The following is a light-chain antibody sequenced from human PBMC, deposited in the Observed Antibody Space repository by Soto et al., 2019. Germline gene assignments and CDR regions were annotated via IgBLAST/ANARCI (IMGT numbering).Light chain of an antibody. CDR1: QSVRSSY. V-gene: IGKV3-20*01. CDR2: GAS. Sequence: EIVLTQSPGTLSLSPGERAALSCRASQSVRSSYLAWYQQKPGQAPSLLIYGASSRASGIPDRFSGSGSGTDFTITISRMEPEDFAVYYCKHCDGSLWTFGQGTKVE. J-gene: IGKJ1*01. CDR3: KHCDGSLWT.